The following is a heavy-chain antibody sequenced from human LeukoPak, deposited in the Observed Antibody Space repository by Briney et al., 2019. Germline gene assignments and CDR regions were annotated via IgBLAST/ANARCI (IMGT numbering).Heavy chain of an antibody. CDR2: INSDGSST. D-gene: IGHD2-2*01. Sequence: GGSLRLSCAASGFTFSSYRTYWVRHAPGKGLVWVSRINSDGSSTSYADFVKSRFNISRDNAKNTLYLQMNSLRAEDTAVYYCAREDTRDAFDIWGQGTMVTVSS. CDR1: GFTFSSYR. CDR3: AREDTRDAFDI. J-gene: IGHJ3*02. V-gene: IGHV3-74*01.